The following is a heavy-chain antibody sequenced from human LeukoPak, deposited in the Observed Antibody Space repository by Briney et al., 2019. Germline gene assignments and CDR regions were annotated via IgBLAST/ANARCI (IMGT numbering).Heavy chain of an antibody. CDR3: ARDRRYYYGSGSSVDAFDI. D-gene: IGHD3-10*01. Sequence: SQTLSLTCAISGDSVSSNSAAWNWIRQSPSRGLEWLGRTYYRSKWYNDYAVSVKSRITINPDTSKNQFSLQLNSVTPEDTAVYYCARDRRYYYGSGSSVDAFDIWGQGTMVTVSS. V-gene: IGHV6-1*01. CDR1: GDSVSSNSAA. J-gene: IGHJ3*02. CDR2: TYYRSKWYN.